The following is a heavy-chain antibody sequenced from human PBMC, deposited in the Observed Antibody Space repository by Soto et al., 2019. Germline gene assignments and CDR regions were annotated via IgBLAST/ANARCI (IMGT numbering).Heavy chain of an antibody. Sequence: SVKVSCKASGGTFSSYAISWVRQAPGQGLEWMGGIIPSFGTGNYKQNFQGRVTITADESTSTVYMELSSLTSGDTAVYYCARERGGYNRGDFEFWGQGTLVTVSS. J-gene: IGHJ4*02. CDR3: ARERGGYNRGDFEF. CDR1: GGTFSSYA. D-gene: IGHD5-12*01. CDR2: IIPSFGTG. V-gene: IGHV1-69*13.